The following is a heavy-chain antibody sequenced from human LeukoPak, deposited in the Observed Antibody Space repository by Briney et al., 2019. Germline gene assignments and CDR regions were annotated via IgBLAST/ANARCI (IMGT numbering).Heavy chain of an antibody. CDR2: IYYSGST. CDR3: VRGRITMVRVVNGWFDP. CDR1: GGSISSYY. J-gene: IGHJ5*02. D-gene: IGHD3-10*01. V-gene: IGHV4-59*08. Sequence: PSETLSLTCTVSGGSISSYYWSWIRQPPGKGLEWIGYIYYSGSTNYNPSLKSRVTISVDTSKNQFSLKLSSVTAADTAVYYCVRGRITMVRVVNGWFDPWGQGTLVTVSS.